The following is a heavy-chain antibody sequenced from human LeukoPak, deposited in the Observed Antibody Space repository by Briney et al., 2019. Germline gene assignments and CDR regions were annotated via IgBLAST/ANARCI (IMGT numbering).Heavy chain of an antibody. D-gene: IGHD4-23*01. J-gene: IGHJ4*02. CDR2: INSNSGDP. CDR3: AREKGGNSGFDY. V-gene: IGHV1-2*02. CDR1: GYTFSGYY. Sequence: ASVKVSCKASGYTFSGYYMHWVRQARGQGLEWMGWINSNSGDPSYAQKFQGRVTLTRDTSISTAYMELSRLRSDDTAVYYCAREKGGNSGFDYWGRGTLVTVSS.